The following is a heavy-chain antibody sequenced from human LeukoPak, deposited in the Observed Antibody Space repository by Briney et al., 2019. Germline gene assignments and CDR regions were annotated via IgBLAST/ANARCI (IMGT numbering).Heavy chain of an antibody. V-gene: IGHV1-18*01. Sequence: ASVKVSCKASGYTFNNYGISWVRQAPGQGLEWMGWVTSYNGDTNYAQKFQGRVTMSADTSTSTAYMELRSLRFDDTAIYYCAKDWHILTGRNCFDPWGQGTLVTVSS. J-gene: IGHJ5*02. CDR2: VTSYNGDT. CDR1: GYTFNNYG. CDR3: AKDWHILTGRNCFDP. D-gene: IGHD3-9*01.